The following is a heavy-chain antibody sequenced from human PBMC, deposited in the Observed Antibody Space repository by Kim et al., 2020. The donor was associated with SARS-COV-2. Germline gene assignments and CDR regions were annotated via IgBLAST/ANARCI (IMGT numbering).Heavy chain of an antibody. Sequence: ASVKVSCKASGYTFTSYGISWVRQAPGQGLEWMGWISAYNGNTNYAQKLQGRVTMTTDTSTSTAYMELRSLRSDDTAVYYCARDVSSSWYWGYYYYGMDVWGQGTTVTVSS. V-gene: IGHV1-18*01. J-gene: IGHJ6*02. D-gene: IGHD6-13*01. CDR3: ARDVSSSWYWGYYYYGMDV. CDR2: ISAYNGNT. CDR1: GYTFTSYG.